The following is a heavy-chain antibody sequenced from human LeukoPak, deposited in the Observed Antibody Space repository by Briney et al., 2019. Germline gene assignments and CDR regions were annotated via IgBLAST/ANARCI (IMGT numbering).Heavy chain of an antibody. CDR2: ISYDGSNK. D-gene: IGHD3-10*01. J-gene: IGHJ4*02. CDR3: ASGGRGPMADY. CDR1: GFTFSSYA. V-gene: IGHV3-30-3*01. Sequence: GGSLRLSCAASGFTFSSYAMHWVRQAPGKGLEWVAVISYDGSNKYYADSVKGRFTISRDNSKNTLYLQMNSLRAEDTAVYYCASGGRGPMADYWGQGTLVTVSS.